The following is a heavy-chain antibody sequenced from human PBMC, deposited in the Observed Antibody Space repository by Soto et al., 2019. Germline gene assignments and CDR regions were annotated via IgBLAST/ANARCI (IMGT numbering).Heavy chain of an antibody. Sequence: GASVKVSCKASGYTFTGYYMHWVRQAPGQGLEWMGLINPNSGSTNYAQKFQGRVTMTRDTSTSTAYMELSSLRSEDTAVYYCARDFYCSGGSCYNPFDYWGQGTLVTVSS. J-gene: IGHJ4*02. CDR1: GYTFTGYY. CDR2: INPNSGST. V-gene: IGHV1-2*02. D-gene: IGHD2-15*01. CDR3: ARDFYCSGGSCYNPFDY.